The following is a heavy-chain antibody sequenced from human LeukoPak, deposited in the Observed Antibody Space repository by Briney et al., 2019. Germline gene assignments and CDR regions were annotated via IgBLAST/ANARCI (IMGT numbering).Heavy chain of an antibody. D-gene: IGHD5-18*01. J-gene: IGHJ4*02. CDR2: ISYDGSNK. CDR1: GFTFSSYG. Sequence: GGSLRPSCAASGFTFSSYGMHWVRQAPGKGLEWVAVISYDGSNKYYADSVKGRFTISRDNSKNTLYLQMNSLRAEDTAVYYCARDLDSYGSFDYWGQGTLVTVSS. V-gene: IGHV3-30*03. CDR3: ARDLDSYGSFDY.